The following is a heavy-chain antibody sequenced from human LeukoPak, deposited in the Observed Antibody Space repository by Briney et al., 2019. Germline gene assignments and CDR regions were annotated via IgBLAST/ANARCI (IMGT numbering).Heavy chain of an antibody. D-gene: IGHD3-10*01. CDR2: INPNSGGT. V-gene: IGHV1-2*02. CDR3: ARDLDYGSGSGEDY. CDR1: GYTFTAYY. Sequence: GASVKVSCKASGYTFTAYYMHWVRQAPGQGLEWMGWINPNSGGTNYARKFQGRVTMTRDTSISTAYMELSRLRSDDTAVYYCARDLDYGSGSGEDYWGQGTLVTVSS. J-gene: IGHJ4*02.